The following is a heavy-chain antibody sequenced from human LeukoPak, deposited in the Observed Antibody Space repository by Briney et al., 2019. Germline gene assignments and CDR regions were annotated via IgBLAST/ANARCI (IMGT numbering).Heavy chain of an antibody. CDR3: ARGVTADFDF. CDR1: GGSIRSGSYH. Sequence: PSETLSLTCTVSGGSIRSGSYHWSWIRQPAGKGLEWIGRIYHSGSTNYNPSLKSRVTISVDTSTNQFSLRLSSVTAADTAVYYCARGVTADFDFWGRGALVTVSS. D-gene: IGHD2-21*02. V-gene: IGHV4-61*02. J-gene: IGHJ4*02. CDR2: IYHSGST.